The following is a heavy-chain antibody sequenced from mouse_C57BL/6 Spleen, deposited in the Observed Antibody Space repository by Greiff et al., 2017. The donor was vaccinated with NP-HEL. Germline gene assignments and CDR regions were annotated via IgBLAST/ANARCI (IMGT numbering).Heavy chain of an antibody. Sequence: VQRVESGPGLVEPSQCLSITCTVSGFSLTSYGVHWVRQPPGKGLEWLVVIWSDGSTTYNSTLKSRLSISTDNSKSRMFLKMNTLQTDDTAMYYCARSPPYYSNYGGGFYAMDYWGQGTSVTVSS. CDR2: IWSDGST. CDR1: GFSLTSYG. CDR3: ARSPPYYSNYGGGFYAMDY. V-gene: IGHV2-6*03. D-gene: IGHD2-5*01. J-gene: IGHJ4*01.